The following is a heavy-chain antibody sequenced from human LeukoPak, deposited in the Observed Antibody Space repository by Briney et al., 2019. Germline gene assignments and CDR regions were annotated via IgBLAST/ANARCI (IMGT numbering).Heavy chain of an antibody. CDR3: ARGGDSGSHYFDY. CDR1: GGSISGYY. D-gene: IGHD1-26*01. V-gene: IGHV4-4*07. CDR2: MYTSGGA. J-gene: IGHJ4*02. Sequence: SETLSLTCDVSGGSISGYYWSWIRQPAGKGLEWIGRMYTSGGAMYTPSLRRRLTMSVDTPKNQISLELRSVTAADTAVYYCARGGDSGSHYFDYWGQGTLVTVSS.